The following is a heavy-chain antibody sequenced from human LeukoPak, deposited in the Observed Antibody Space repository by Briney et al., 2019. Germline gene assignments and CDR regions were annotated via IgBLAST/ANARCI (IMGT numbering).Heavy chain of an antibody. CDR3: TRDRFYGTGSHPEGGGMDV. CDR2: FDPEDGEP. D-gene: IGHD3-10*01. J-gene: IGHJ6*02. CDR1: GDTLSELV. Sequence: ASVKVSCNVSGDTLSELVTNWVRQAPGKGLEWMGGFDPEDGEPIYAQKFQGRVNMTEDTSTETAYMELSSLTSEDTAVYYCTRDRFYGTGSHPEGGGMDVWGQGTTVIVSS. V-gene: IGHV1-24*01.